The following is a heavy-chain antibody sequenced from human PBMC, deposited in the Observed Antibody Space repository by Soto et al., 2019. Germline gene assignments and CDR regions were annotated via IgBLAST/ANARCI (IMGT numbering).Heavy chain of an antibody. Sequence: ASVKVSCKASGYTFRNYYIHWVRQAPGQGLEWMGLINPSGGATSYSQWFQGRVTITKDSSTSTVYMELSSLGSGDTAVYYCGRDFDRSVLYWGQGTLVTVSS. J-gene: IGHJ4*02. D-gene: IGHD3-22*01. CDR1: GYTFRNYY. CDR2: INPSGGAT. CDR3: GRDFDRSVLY. V-gene: IGHV1-46*01.